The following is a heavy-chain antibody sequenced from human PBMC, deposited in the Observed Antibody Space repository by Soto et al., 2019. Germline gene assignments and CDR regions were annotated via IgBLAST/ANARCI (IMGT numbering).Heavy chain of an antibody. V-gene: IGHV3-74*01. J-gene: IGHJ4*02. Sequence: EVQLVESGGGLVQPGGSLRLSCAASGFTFSSYWMHWVRQPRGKGLVWVSRIDDTGSVTTYADSVKGRFTISRDNAKNTLYLQMNCLRAEDTAVYYCARDQTVAGPTTFDYCGQGTLVTVSS. CDR1: GFTFSSYW. CDR3: ARDQTVAGPTTFDY. CDR2: IDDTGSVT. D-gene: IGHD6-19*01.